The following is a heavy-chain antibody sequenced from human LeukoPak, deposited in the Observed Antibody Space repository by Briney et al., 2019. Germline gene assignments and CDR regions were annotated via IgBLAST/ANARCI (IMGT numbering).Heavy chain of an antibody. CDR1: GGPISSHY. CDR2: ISSSGST. J-gene: IGHJ6*03. Sequence: SETLSLTCTVSGGPISSHYWIWIRQSPEKGLEWIGDISSSGSTGYNPSLRSRVTISLDTSKNQFSLNLSSVTAAHTAVYYCARGALRGFYAFFYMAVWGKGTTVTVSS. D-gene: IGHD5/OR15-5a*01. CDR3: ARGALRGFYAFFYMAV. V-gene: IGHV4-59*11.